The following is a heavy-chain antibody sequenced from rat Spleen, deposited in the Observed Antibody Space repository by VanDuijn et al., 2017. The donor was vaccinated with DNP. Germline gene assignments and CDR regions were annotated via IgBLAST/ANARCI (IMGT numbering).Heavy chain of an antibody. V-gene: IGHV5-7*01. CDR3: ATPLDYGGYSLVDYFDY. D-gene: IGHD1-11*01. CDR1: GFTFSDYN. J-gene: IGHJ2*01. CDR2: ISYDGSST. Sequence: EVQLVESGGGLVQPGRSLKLSCAASGFTFSDYNMAWVRQAPKKGLEWVATISYDGSSTYYRDSVKGRFTISRDNAKSTLYLQMDSLRSEDTATYYCATPLDYGGYSLVDYFDYWGQGVMVTVSS.